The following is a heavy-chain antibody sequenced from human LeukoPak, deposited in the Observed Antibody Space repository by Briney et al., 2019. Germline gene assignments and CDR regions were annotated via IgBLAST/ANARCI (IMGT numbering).Heavy chain of an antibody. J-gene: IGHJ4*02. Sequence: SETLSLTCAVYGGSFSGYYWSWIRQPPGKGLEWIGYIYYSGSTNYNPSLKSRVTISVDTSKNQFSLKLSSVTTADTAVYYCARQSGSYGPDFDYWGQGTLVTVSS. CDR3: ARQSGSYGPDFDY. CDR2: IYYSGST. CDR1: GGSFSGYY. V-gene: IGHV4-59*08. D-gene: IGHD1-26*01.